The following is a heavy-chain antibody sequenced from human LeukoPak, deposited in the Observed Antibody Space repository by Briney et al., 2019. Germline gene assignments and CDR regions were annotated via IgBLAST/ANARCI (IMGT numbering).Heavy chain of an antibody. D-gene: IGHD6-19*01. J-gene: IGHJ5*02. Sequence: SPQTLSLTCAVSGGSISSGGYSWSWIRQPPGKGLEWIGYIYHSGSTYYNPSLRSRVTISVDRPNNQFSLKLNSVTAADTAVYYCARHGKETSGWYSGENWFDPWGQGTLVTVSS. CDR1: GGSISSGGYS. CDR3: ARHGKETSGWYSGENWFDP. CDR2: IYHSGST. V-gene: IGHV4-30-2*01.